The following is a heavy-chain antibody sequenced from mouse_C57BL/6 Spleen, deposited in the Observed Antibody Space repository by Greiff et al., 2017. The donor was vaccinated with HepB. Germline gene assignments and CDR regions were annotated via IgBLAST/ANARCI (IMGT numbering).Heavy chain of an antibody. V-gene: IGHV1-19*01. CDR1: GYTFTDYY. CDR2: INPYNGGT. J-gene: IGHJ1*03. D-gene: IGHD1-1*01. Sequence: EVQLQQSGPVLVKPGASVKMSCKASGYTFTDYYMNWVKQSHGKSLEWIGVINPYNGGTSYNQKFKGKATLTVDKSSSTAYMELNSLTSEDSAVYYCARRDYYGSRDGWYFDVWGTGTTVTVSS. CDR3: ARRDYYGSRDGWYFDV.